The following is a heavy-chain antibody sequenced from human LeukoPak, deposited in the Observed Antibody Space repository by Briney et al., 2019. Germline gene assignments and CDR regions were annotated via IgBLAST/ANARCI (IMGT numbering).Heavy chain of an antibody. V-gene: IGHV4-59*08. Sequence: SETLSLTCSVSGDDVSSFYWNWIRQSPGRGLERIGNIHYSGSSIYNPSLRSRITMSIDTSKRQFFLKLTSVTAADTAVYYCVLAPNSNWFDFWGQGTLVTVSS. J-gene: IGHJ4*02. D-gene: IGHD2-15*01. CDR3: VLAPNSNWFDF. CDR2: IHYSGSS. CDR1: GDDVSSFY.